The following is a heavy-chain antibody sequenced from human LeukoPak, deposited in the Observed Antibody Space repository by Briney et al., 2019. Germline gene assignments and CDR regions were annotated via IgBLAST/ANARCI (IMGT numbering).Heavy chain of an antibody. J-gene: IGHJ6*03. CDR2: ISWNSGSI. CDR3: ARVREHMDV. CDR1: GFTFEDYV. V-gene: IGHV3-9*01. D-gene: IGHD1-26*01. Sequence: GGSLRLSCAASGFTFEDYVMYWVRQAPGKGLEWVSGISWNSGSIGYADSVKGRFTISRDNAKKSLYLQMNSLRTEDTALYYCARVREHMDVWGKGTTVTISS.